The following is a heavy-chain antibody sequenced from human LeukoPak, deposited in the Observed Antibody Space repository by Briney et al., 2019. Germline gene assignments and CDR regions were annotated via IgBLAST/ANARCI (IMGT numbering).Heavy chain of an antibody. CDR3: ARDRHGVTSYYFDY. Sequence: ASVKVSCKASGYTFTRYHMHWVRQAPGQGLEWMGIINPSDGGTGYAQKFQGRVTMTRDTSTSTVYMELSSLRSEDTAVYYCARDRHGVTSYYFDYWGQGTLVTVSS. CDR1: GYTFTRYH. V-gene: IGHV1-46*01. J-gene: IGHJ4*02. D-gene: IGHD3-16*02. CDR2: INPSDGGT.